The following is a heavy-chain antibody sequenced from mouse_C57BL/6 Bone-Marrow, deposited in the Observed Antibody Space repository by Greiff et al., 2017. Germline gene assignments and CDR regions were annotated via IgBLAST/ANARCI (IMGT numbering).Heavy chain of an antibody. CDR2: IYPRSGNT. CDR3: ARKRAYYLGNFAY. D-gene: IGHD2-10*01. CDR1: GYTFTSYG. V-gene: IGHV1-81*01. Sequence: VQLVESGAELARPGASVKLSCKASGYTFTSYGISWVKQRTGQGLEWIGEIYPRSGNTYYNEKFKGKATLTADKSSSTAYMELRSLTSEDSAVYFCARKRAYYLGNFAYWGQGTLVTVSA. J-gene: IGHJ3*01.